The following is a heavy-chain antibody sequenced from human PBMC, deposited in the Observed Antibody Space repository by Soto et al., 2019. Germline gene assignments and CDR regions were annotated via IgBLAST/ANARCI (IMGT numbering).Heavy chain of an antibody. D-gene: IGHD6-19*01. CDR3: ARDQAVAGFDV. CDR2: ITPILRTR. V-gene: IGHV1-69*01. Sequence: QVQLVQSGAAVKKPGSSVKVSCKASGGTFSTYTFTWVRQAPGQGLEWMGGITPILRTRHYAQNFQGRVTITADDSTRTLYMELSTLRSEDTAVYYCARDQAVAGFDVWGQGTLVTVSS. CDR1: GGTFSTYT. J-gene: IGHJ4*02.